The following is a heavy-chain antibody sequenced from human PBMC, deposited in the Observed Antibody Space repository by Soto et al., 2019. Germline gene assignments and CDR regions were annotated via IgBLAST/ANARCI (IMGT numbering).Heavy chain of an antibody. J-gene: IGHJ4*02. CDR3: ATGSTKSDY. CDR2: ISSSSSYI. V-gene: IGHV3-21*01. CDR1: GFTFSSYS. D-gene: IGHD3-10*01. Sequence: VQLVESGGGVVQPGRSLRLSCAASGFTFSSYSMNWVRQAPGKGLEWVSSISSSSSYIYYADSVKGRFTISRDNAKNSLYLQMNSLRAEDTAVYYCATGSTKSDYWGQGTLVTVSS.